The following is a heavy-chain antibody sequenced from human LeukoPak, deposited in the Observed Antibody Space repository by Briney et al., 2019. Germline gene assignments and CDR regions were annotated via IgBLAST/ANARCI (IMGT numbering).Heavy chain of an antibody. CDR1: GGSFSGYY. J-gene: IGHJ4*02. D-gene: IGHD4-4*01. CDR2: INHSGST. V-gene: IGHV4-34*01. Sequence: SETLSLTCAVYGGSFSGYYWSWIRQPPGKGLEWIGEINHSGSTNYNPSLKSRVTISVDTSKNQFSLKLSSVTVADTAVYYCARTGNSSAFDYWGQGTLVTVSS. CDR3: ARTGNSSAFDY.